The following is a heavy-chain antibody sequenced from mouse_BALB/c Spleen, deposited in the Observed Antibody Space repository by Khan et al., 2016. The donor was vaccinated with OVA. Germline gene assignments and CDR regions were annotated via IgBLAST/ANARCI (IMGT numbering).Heavy chain of an antibody. V-gene: IGHV1S137*01. CDR3: ARPAYDGYYDY. CDR2: ISTYSGNT. CDR1: GYTFTDYA. Sequence: QVQLQQSGPELVRPGVSVKMSCKGSGYTFTDYAMYWVKQSHAKSLEWIGLISTYSGNTNYNQKFKGKATMTVDKSSSPAYMELVRLTSEDSAIFYGARPAYDGYYDYGCQGTTLTVSS. D-gene: IGHD2-3*01. J-gene: IGHJ2*01.